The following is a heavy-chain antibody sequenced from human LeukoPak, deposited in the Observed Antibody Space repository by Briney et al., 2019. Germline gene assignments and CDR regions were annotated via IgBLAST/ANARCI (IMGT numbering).Heavy chain of an antibody. J-gene: IGHJ4*02. CDR3: ARVYYDFWSGYYRYYFDY. D-gene: IGHD3-3*01. CDR1: GGSFSGYY. CDR2: INHSGST. Sequence: SETLSLTCAGYGGSFSGYYWSWIRQPPGKGLEWIGEINHSGSTNYNPSLKSRVTISVDTSKNQFSLKLSSVTAADTAVYYCARVYYDFWSGYYRYYFDYWGQGTLVTVSS. V-gene: IGHV4-34*01.